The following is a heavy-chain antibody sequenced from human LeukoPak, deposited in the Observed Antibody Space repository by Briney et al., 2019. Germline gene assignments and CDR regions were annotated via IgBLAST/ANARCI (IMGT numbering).Heavy chain of an antibody. J-gene: IGHJ6*03. CDR2: IIPIFGTA. D-gene: IGHD3-9*01. CDR1: GGTFSSYA. Sequence: ASVKVSCKASGGTFSSYAISWVRQAPGQGLEWTGGIIPIFGTANYAQKFQGRVTITADESTSTAYMELSSLRSEDTAVYYCARGSDILTGYYYYYYYMDVWGKGTTVTISS. CDR3: ARGSDILTGYYYYYYYMDV. V-gene: IGHV1-69*13.